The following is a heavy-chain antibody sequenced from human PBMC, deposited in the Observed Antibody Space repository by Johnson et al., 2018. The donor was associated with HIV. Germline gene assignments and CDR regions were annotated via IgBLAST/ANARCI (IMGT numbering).Heavy chain of an antibody. D-gene: IGHD2-15*01. CDR1: GFTFSSYA. V-gene: IGHV3-9*01. Sequence: EVQLVESGGGVVQPGRSLRLSCAASGFTFSSYAMHWVRQAPGKGLEWVSGISWNSGSIGYADSVKGRFTISRDNDKNSLYLQMNSLRAEDTAVYYCAIQRSGGKGGGAFDSWGQGTMVTVSS. CDR3: AIQRSGGKGGGAFDS. J-gene: IGHJ3*02. CDR2: ISWNSGSI.